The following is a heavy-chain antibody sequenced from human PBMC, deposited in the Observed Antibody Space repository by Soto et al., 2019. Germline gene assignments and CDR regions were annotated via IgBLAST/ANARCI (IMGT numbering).Heavy chain of an antibody. CDR1: GDTFSGYP. CDR3: ARDGGCGELKY. Sequence: QVQLVQSGAELKKPGSSVKVSCKASGDTFSGYPINWVRQAPGEGLEWMGRIIPVFGTTNDAQRFEGRVTFTADESTNTAYMEVRGLLSEDTAVYYCARDGGCGELKYWGPGTLVTVSS. V-gene: IGHV1-69*18. D-gene: IGHD3-16*01. CDR2: IIPVFGTT. J-gene: IGHJ4*02.